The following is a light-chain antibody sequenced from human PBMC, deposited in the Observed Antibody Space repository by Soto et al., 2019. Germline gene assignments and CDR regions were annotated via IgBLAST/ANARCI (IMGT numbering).Light chain of an antibody. Sequence: DIVMTQSPLSLPVTPGEPASISCRSSQSVLHSNGYNLLDWYLQKPGQSPHLLIYLGSNRASGVPARFSGSGSGIDFTLKISRVEAEDVGVYYCMQALQASYTFGQGTKLEIK. V-gene: IGKV2-28*01. CDR1: QSVLHSNGYNL. J-gene: IGKJ2*01. CDR3: MQALQASYT. CDR2: LGS.